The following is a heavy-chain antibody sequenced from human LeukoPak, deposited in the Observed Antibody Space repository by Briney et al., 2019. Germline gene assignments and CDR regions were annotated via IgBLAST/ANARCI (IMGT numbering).Heavy chain of an antibody. D-gene: IGHD1-26*01. Sequence: SETLSLTCTVSGGSISSYYWSWIRQPPGKGLEWIGYIYYSGSTNYNPSLKSRVTISVDTSKNQFSLKLSSVTAADTAVYYCARLRWELLGGFDYWGQGTLVTVSS. CDR3: ARLRWELLGGFDY. J-gene: IGHJ4*02. CDR2: IYYSGST. V-gene: IGHV4-59*08. CDR1: GGSISSYY.